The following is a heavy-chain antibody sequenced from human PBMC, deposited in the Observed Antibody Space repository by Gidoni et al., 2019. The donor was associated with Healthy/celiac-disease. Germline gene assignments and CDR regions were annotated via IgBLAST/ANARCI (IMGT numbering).Heavy chain of an antibody. CDR1: GFTFSDYY. D-gene: IGHD5-18*01. J-gene: IGHJ4*02. CDR3: AREGIDGYSTQD. CDR2: ISSSSSYT. Sequence: QVRLVESGGGLVKPGGSLRLSCAASGFTFSDYYMSWIRQAPGKGLEWVSYISSSSSYTNYADSVKGRFTISRDNAKNSLYLQMNSLRAEDTAVYYCAREGIDGYSTQDWGQGTLVTVSS. V-gene: IGHV3-11*05.